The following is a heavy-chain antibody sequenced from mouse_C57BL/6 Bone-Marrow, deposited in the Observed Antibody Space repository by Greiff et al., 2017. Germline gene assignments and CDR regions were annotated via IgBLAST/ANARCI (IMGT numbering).Heavy chain of an antibody. D-gene: IGHD3-1*01. CDR3: ARSGYSS. CDR2: IDPSDSYT. V-gene: IGHV1-50*01. Sequence: VQLQQPGAELVKPGASVKLSCKASGYTFTSYWMQWVKQRPGQGLEWIGEIDPSDSYTNYNQKFKGKATLTVDTSSSTAYMQLSSLTSEDSAVYYCARSGYSSWGQGTLVTVSA. CDR1: GYTFTSYW. J-gene: IGHJ3*02.